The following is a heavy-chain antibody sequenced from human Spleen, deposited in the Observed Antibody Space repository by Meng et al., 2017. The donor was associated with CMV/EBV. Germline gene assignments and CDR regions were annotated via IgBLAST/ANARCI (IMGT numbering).Heavy chain of an antibody. J-gene: IGHJ4*02. D-gene: IGHD4-17*01. Sequence: QPQLQESSAGLVHPSETLSLTCTVSGCSRSSGSYYWSLIRQPAGKGLEWIGRIYTSGSTNYNPSLKSRVTISVDTSKIQFSLKLSSVTAADTAVYYCARGVQDYGDYRGFDYWGQGTLVTVSS. CDR3: ARGVQDYGDYRGFDY. CDR1: GCSRSSGSYY. CDR2: IYTSGST. V-gene: IGHV4-61*02.